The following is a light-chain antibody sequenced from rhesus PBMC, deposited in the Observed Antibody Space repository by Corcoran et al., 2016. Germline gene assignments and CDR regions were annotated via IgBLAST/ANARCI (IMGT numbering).Light chain of an antibody. Sequence: QVILPQSPATLSLSPGERATLSCRASQSVSSYLAWYQQKPGQAPRLLISGASSRATGIRERLLGTGSGTDFTLTISSLEPEDVGVYHCYQHSSGYSFGQGTKVEIK. J-gene: IGKJ2*01. V-gene: IGKV3-10*01. CDR1: QSVSSY. CDR2: GAS. CDR3: YQHSSGYS.